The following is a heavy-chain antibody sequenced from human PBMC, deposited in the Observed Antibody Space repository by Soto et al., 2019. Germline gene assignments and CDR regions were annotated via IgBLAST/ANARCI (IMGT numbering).Heavy chain of an antibody. V-gene: IGHV3-30*18. CDR3: AKGKHTYDYGNFDY. CDR2: ISYDGSNK. J-gene: IGHJ4*02. Sequence: GGSLRLSCAASGVTFNSYAMHWVRQAPDKGLEWVAVISYDGSNKYYADSVKGRFTISRDNSKNTLYLQINSLTAEDTAVYYCAKGKHTYDYGNFDYWGQGTLVTVSS. D-gene: IGHD3-16*01. CDR1: GVTFNSYA.